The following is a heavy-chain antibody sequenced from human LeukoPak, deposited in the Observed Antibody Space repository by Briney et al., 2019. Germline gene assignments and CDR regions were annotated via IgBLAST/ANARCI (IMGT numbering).Heavy chain of an antibody. Sequence: SVKVSCKASGGTFSSYAISWVRQAPGQGLEWMGRIIPIFGTANYAQKFQGRVTITADKSTSTAYLELSSLRSEDTAVYYCSRDRGGTVRYYHYYMDVWGKGTTVTVSS. CDR3: SRDRGGTVRYYHYYMDV. J-gene: IGHJ6*03. CDR1: GGTFSSYA. CDR2: IIPIFGTA. V-gene: IGHV1-69*06. D-gene: IGHD3-10*01.